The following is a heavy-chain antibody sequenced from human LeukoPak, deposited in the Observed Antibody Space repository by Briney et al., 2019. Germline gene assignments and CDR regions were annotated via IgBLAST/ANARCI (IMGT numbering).Heavy chain of an antibody. Sequence: GGSLRLACAASGFTFSSYAMSWVRQAPGKGLEWVSAISGSGASTYYADSVKGRFTISRDNSKNTLNLQMVSLRAEDTAVYYCAKHSLKTEYSGGRIWDCWGQGTLVTVSP. CDR2: ISGSGAST. D-gene: IGHD6-19*01. CDR3: AKHSLKTEYSGGRIWDC. CDR1: GFTFSSYA. J-gene: IGHJ4*02. V-gene: IGHV3-23*01.